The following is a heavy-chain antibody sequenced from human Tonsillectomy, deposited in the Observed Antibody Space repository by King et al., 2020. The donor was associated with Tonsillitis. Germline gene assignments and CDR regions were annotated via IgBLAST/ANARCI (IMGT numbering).Heavy chain of an antibody. CDR2: TSPGGHST. J-gene: IGHJ4*02. Sequence: VQLVESGGGLVQPGGSLRLSCAASGFTFSGYAMSWVRQAPGKGLEWVSVTSPGGHSTYYADSVKGRFTISRDDAKNTLYLQMNSLRDEDTAIYYCAQDLGLGILDYWGQGTLVTVSS. CDR3: AQDLGLGILDY. V-gene: IGHV3-23*04. CDR1: GFTFSGYA. D-gene: IGHD7-27*01.